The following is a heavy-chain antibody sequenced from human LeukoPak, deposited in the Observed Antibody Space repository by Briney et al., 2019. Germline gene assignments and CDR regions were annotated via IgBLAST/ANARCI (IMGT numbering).Heavy chain of an antibody. CDR1: GYSFTSYW. Sequence: GESLKISCKGSGYSFTSYWIGWVRQMPGKGLEWMGIIYPGDSDTGYSPSFQGQVTISADKSISTAYLQWSSLKASDTAMYYCARRQVDGAYYFDYWGQGTLVTVSS. D-gene: IGHD4/OR15-4a*01. J-gene: IGHJ4*02. V-gene: IGHV5-51*01. CDR2: IYPGDSDT. CDR3: ARRQVDGAYYFDY.